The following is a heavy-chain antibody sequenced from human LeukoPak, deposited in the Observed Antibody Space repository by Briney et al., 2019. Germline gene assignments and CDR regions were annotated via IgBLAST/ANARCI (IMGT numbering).Heavy chain of an antibody. J-gene: IGHJ4*02. CDR3: ARERNFYYFDY. V-gene: IGHV3-21*01. D-gene: IGHD3-3*01. Sequence: GGSLRLSCAASGFTFNDYTMTWVRQAPGKGLEWVSSITGDCNYIFYADSVKGRFTISRDNAQHSLFLELNSLRGEDTAVYYCARERNFYYFDYWGQGALVTVSS. CDR1: GFTFNDYT. CDR2: ITGDCNYI.